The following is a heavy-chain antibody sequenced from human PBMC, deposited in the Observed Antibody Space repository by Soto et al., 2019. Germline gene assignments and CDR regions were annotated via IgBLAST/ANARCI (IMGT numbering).Heavy chain of an antibody. CDR1: GFTFSSYW. V-gene: IGHV3-7*01. Sequence: VGSLRLSCAASGFTFSSYWMSWVRQAPGKGLEWVANIKQDGSEKYCVDSVKGRFTISRDNAKNSLYLQMNSLRAEDTAVYYCARGPSGEDYYYYGMDVWGQGTTVTVSS. D-gene: IGHD2-21*01. CDR2: IKQDGSEK. J-gene: IGHJ6*02. CDR3: ARGPSGEDYYYYGMDV.